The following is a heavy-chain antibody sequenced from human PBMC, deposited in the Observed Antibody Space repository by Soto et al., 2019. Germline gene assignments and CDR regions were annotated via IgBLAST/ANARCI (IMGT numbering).Heavy chain of an antibody. Sequence: SVKVSCKASGGTFSSYAISWVRESAGQGLEWMGGIIPIFGTANYAQKFQGRVTITADESTSTAYMELSSLRSEDTAVYYCAREYQRESYYYYGMDVWGQGTTVTVSS. CDR2: IIPIFGTA. D-gene: IGHD2-2*01. J-gene: IGHJ6*02. CDR3: AREYQRESYYYYGMDV. CDR1: GGTFSSYA. V-gene: IGHV1-69*13.